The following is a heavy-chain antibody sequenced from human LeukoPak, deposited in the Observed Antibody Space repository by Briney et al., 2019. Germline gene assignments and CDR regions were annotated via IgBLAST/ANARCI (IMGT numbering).Heavy chain of an antibody. CDR2: IYYTRST. V-gene: IGHV4-31*03. Sequence: PSQTLSLTCTVSGDSITSGAYFWNWIRQQPGKGLEWIGYIYYTRSTNYNPSLESRVTILLDTSKNEFSLRLSSVTAADTAVYYCARGYYFDSGGFFEDWGQGTLVTVSS. D-gene: IGHD3-10*01. CDR1: GDSITSGAYF. J-gene: IGHJ4*02. CDR3: ARGYYFDSGGFFED.